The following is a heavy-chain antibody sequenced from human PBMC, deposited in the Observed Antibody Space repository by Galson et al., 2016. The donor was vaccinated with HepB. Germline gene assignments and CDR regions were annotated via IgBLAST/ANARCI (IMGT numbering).Heavy chain of an antibody. CDR3: ARSSFGVSNP. D-gene: IGHD3-3*01. CDR2: VNPKTGGT. CDR1: GYTFTDYY. Sequence: SVKVSCKASGYTFTDYYIHWVRQAPGQGLEWMGRVNPKTGGTNSAQKFHGRVTMTTDTSTNTAYMELRSLRSDDTAMYYCARSSFGVSNPWGQGTLVTVSS. J-gene: IGHJ5*02. V-gene: IGHV1-2*02.